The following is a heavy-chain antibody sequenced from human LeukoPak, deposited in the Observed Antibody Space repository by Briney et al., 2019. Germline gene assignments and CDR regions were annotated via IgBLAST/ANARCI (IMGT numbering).Heavy chain of an antibody. V-gene: IGHV1-46*01. CDR2: INPSGGST. Sequence: ASVTVSCTASGYTFTSYYMHWVRQAPGQGLEWMGIINPSGGSTSYAQKFQGRVTMTRDTSTSTVYMELSILRSEDTAVYYCARPNLSSSSLNYWGQGTLVTVSS. D-gene: IGHD6-13*01. CDR1: GYTFTSYY. J-gene: IGHJ4*02. CDR3: ARPNLSSSSLNY.